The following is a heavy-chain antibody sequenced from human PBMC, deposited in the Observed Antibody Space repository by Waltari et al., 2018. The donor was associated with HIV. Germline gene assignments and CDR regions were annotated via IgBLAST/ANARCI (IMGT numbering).Heavy chain of an antibody. CDR3: ARGVCSSTSCPRKDAFDI. CDR1: GGSTSNYY. CDR2: IYYSGST. J-gene: IGHJ3*02. Sequence: QVQLQESGPGLVKPSETLSLNCTVSGGSTSNYYLTWIRQPPGQALEWIGYIYYSGSTTYNPSLKSRVTISVDTSKSQFSLKLNSVTAADTAIYYCARGVCSSTSCPRKDAFDIWGQGTMVTVSS. D-gene: IGHD2-2*01. V-gene: IGHV4-59*01.